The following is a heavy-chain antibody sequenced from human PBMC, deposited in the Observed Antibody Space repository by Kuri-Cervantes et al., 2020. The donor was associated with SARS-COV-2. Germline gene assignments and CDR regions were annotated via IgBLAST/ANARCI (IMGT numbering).Heavy chain of an antibody. CDR2: IYYSGST. J-gene: IGHJ4*02. D-gene: IGHD6-19*01. CDR3: ARVPQGSSSGWYSVTSLGEMDY. CDR1: SRPISSSRYY. Sequence: SETLSLTCTVSSRPISSSRYYWGWIRQPPGKGLEWIGSIYYSGSTYYNPSLKSRVTISVDTSKNQFSLKLSSVTAADTAVYYCARVPQGSSSGWYSVTSLGEMDYWGQGTLVTVSS. V-gene: IGHV4-39*01.